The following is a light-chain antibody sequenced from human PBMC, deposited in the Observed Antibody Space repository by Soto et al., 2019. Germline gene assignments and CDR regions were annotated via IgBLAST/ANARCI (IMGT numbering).Light chain of an antibody. Sequence: EVVLTQSPATLSVSPGDRATLSCRASQSVSRNLAWYQQKPGQAPRLLIYGASTRATGVPARFSGSGSATEFTLSISSLQPDDFATYYCQQYNSDVFTFGPGTTVDIK. J-gene: IGKJ3*01. CDR3: QQYNSDVFT. V-gene: IGKV3-15*01. CDR1: QSVSRN. CDR2: GAS.